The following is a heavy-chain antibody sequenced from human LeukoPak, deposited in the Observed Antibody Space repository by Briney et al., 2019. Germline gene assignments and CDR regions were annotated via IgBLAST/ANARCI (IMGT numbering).Heavy chain of an antibody. CDR3: ARDHYSGWFDV. D-gene: IGHD4-11*01. CDR1: GGTFDTST. Sequence: GASVKVSCKASGGTFDTSTFNWLRLAPGRGLEWMGKIIPISGTASYADRRVGRVTITADASTTTVYMELSSLSSEDSAVYYCARDHYSGWFDVWGQGTLVTVSS. V-gene: IGHV1-69*13. J-gene: IGHJ5*02. CDR2: IIPISGTA.